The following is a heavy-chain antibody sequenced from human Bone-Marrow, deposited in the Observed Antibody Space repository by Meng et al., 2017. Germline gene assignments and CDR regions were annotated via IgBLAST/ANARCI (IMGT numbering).Heavy chain of an antibody. V-gene: IGHV4-34*01. CDR3: ARGPTTMAHDFDY. CDR1: GGSFSDYY. D-gene: IGHD4-11*01. CDR2: INHSGST. J-gene: IGHJ4*02. Sequence: QVQLQQGGEGLLKPSEPLSLTCVVSGGSFSDYYWSWIRQPPGKGLEWIGEINHSGSTNYNPSLESRATISVDTSQNNLSLKLSSVTAADSAVYYCARGPTTMAHDFDYWGQGTLVTVSS.